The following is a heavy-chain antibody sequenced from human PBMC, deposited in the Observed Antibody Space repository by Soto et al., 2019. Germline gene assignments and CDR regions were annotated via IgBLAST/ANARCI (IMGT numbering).Heavy chain of an antibody. Sequence: GGSLRLSCVASGFSFSDYWMSWVRQAPGKGPEWVANIKFDGSVKQYVDSVRGRFSISRDNFRNSLFLQMNSLKAGDTAIYYCVKDGGYCSSATCYSPRNHYFDSWGQGTLVTVSS. D-gene: IGHD2-2*01. J-gene: IGHJ4*02. CDR2: IKFDGSVK. V-gene: IGHV3-7*03. CDR1: GFSFSDYW. CDR3: VKDGGYCSSATCYSPRNHYFDS.